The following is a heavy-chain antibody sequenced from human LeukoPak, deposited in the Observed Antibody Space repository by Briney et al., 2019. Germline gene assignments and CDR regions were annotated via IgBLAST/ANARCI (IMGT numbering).Heavy chain of an antibody. V-gene: IGHV1-69*05. D-gene: IGHD1-26*01. Sequence: PVKVSCKASGGTFSSYDINWVRQAPGQGLEWMGGISPILDTPNYAQKFQGRVTITTDESTSAAYMDLSSLRSEDTAVYYCARDYSGSYYGWFDPWGQGTLVTVSS. J-gene: IGHJ5*02. CDR3: ARDYSGSYYGWFDP. CDR2: ISPILDTP. CDR1: GGTFSSYD.